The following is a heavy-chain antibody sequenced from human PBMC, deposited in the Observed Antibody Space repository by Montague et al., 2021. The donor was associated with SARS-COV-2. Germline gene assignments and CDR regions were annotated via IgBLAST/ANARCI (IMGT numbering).Heavy chain of an antibody. CDR1: GGSFSGDESFSGYY. CDR3: ARAIQTTPLMVVIAIPRPFYYFDY. J-gene: IGHJ4*02. Sequence: SETLSLTCAVYGGSFSGDESFSGYYWSWIRQPPGKGLEWIGEINHGGTTNYNPSLKSRVIISVDTSKNQFSLKLRSVTAADTAVYYCARAIQTTPLMVVIAIPRPFYYFDYWGQGTLVTVSS. CDR2: INHGGTT. V-gene: IGHV4-34*01. D-gene: IGHD2-21*01.